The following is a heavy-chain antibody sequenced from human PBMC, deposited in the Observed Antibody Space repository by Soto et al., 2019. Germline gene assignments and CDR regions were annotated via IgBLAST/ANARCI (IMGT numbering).Heavy chain of an antibody. CDR3: ARDGIGFGELSWVDP. D-gene: IGHD3-10*01. J-gene: IGHJ5*02. CDR1: GFTFSSYG. Sequence: GGSLRLSCAASGFTFSSYGMHWVRQAPGKGLEWVAVIWYDGSNKYYADSVKGRFTISRDNSKNTLYLQMNSLRAEDTAVYYCARDGIGFGELSWVDPWGQGTLVTVSS. V-gene: IGHV3-33*01. CDR2: IWYDGSNK.